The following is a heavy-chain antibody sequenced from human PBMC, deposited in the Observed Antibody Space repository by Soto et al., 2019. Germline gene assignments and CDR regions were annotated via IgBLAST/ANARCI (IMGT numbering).Heavy chain of an antibody. CDR1: GGSISSSSYY. J-gene: IGHJ6*03. CDR3: ARHAVLGTLYYDFWSDGAEVGYYYMDV. Sequence: SETLSLTCTVSGGSISSSSYYWGWIRQPPGKGLEWIGSIYYSGSTYYNPSLKSRVTISVDTSKNQFSLKLSSVTAADTAVYYCARHAVLGTLYYDFWSDGAEVGYYYMDVWGKGTTVTVSS. CDR2: IYYSGST. V-gene: IGHV4-39*01. D-gene: IGHD3-3*01.